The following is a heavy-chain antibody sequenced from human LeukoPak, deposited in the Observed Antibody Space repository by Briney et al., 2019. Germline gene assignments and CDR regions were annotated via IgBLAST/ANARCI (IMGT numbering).Heavy chain of an antibody. CDR1: GFTFTSYA. CDR2: ISGSGGSI. D-gene: IGHD1-26*01. V-gene: IGHV3-23*01. CDR3: AKDGSGSYYGERYYFDN. Sequence: GGSLRLSCAASGFTFTSYAISWVRQAPGKGLGWLCYISGSGGSIYYGDSVKGRFSISRDNSKNTVYLQMNRLRAEDTAVYFCAKDGSGSYYGERYYFDNWGQGTLVTVSS. J-gene: IGHJ4*02.